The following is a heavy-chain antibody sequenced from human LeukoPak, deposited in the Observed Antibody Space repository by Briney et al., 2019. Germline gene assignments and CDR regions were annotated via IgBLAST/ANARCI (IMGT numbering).Heavy chain of an antibody. V-gene: IGHV1-69*06. D-gene: IGHD2-8*01. J-gene: IGHJ4*02. Sequence: ASVKVSCKASGGTFSSYAISWVRQAPGQGLEWMGGIIPIFGTANYAQKFQGRVTITADKSTSTAYMELSSLRSEDTAVYYCAGRGLRGHYFDYWGQGTLVTVSS. CDR1: GGTFSSYA. CDR2: IIPIFGTA. CDR3: AGRGLRGHYFDY.